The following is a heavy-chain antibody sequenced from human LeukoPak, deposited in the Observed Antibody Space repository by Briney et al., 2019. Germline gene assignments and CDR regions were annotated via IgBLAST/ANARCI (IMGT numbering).Heavy chain of an antibody. D-gene: IGHD6-13*01. CDR1: GGSISSGDYY. J-gene: IGHJ4*02. Sequence: SETLSLTCTVSGGSISSGDYYWSWLRQPPRKGLEWIGYIYYSGSTYYNPSLKSRVTISVDTPKNQFSLKLSSVTAADTAVYYCARAEYSSSWYYFDYWGQGTLVTVSS. CDR3: ARAEYSSSWYYFDY. CDR2: IYYSGST. V-gene: IGHV4-30-4*08.